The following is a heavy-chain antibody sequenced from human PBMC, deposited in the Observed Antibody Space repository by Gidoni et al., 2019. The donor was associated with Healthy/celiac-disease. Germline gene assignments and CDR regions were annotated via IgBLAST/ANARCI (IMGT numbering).Heavy chain of an antibody. CDR1: GFTFSSYA. CDR3: AKDSGADYGDYEDWFDP. CDR2: ISGSGGST. J-gene: IGHJ5*02. D-gene: IGHD4-17*01. V-gene: IGHV3-23*01. Sequence: EVQLLASGGGLVQPGGSLRLSCAASGFTFSSYAMRWVRQAPGKGLEWVSAISGSGGSTYYADSVKGRFTISRDNSKNTLYLQMNSLRAEDTAVYYCAKDSGADYGDYEDWFDPWGQGTLVTVSS.